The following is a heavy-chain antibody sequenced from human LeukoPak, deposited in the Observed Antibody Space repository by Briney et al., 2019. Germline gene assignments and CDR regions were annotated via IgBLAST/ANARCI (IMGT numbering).Heavy chain of an antibody. V-gene: IGHV1-2*02. J-gene: IGHJ5*02. CDR3: ARGMGVLVPAATWFDP. CDR2: INPNSGGT. CDR1: GYTFTGYY. Sequence: ASVKVSCKASGYTFTGYYMHWVRQAPGQGLEWMGWINPNSGGTNYAQKFQGRVTMTRDTSISTAYMELSRLRSDDTAVYYCARGMGVLVPAATWFDPWGQGTLVTVSS. D-gene: IGHD2-2*01.